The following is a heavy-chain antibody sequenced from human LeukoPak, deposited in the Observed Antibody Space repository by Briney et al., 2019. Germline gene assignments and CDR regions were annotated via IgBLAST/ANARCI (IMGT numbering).Heavy chain of an antibody. CDR2: ISSSDSTI. J-gene: IGHJ6*02. CDR1: GFTFSSYE. D-gene: IGHD3-3*01. CDR3: ARPPSITNPYYGMDV. Sequence: SGGSLRLSCGVSGFTFSSYEMNWVRQAPGKGLEWVSYISSSDSTIYYADSVKGRFTISRDNAKNSLYLQMNSLRAEDTAVYYCARPPSITNPYYGMDVWGQGTTVTVSS. V-gene: IGHV3-48*03.